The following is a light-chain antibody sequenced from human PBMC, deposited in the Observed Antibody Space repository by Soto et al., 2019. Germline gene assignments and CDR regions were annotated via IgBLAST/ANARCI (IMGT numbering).Light chain of an antibody. Sequence: EIVLTQSPGTLSLSPGERATLSCRASQSFSSSYLAWYQQKPGQAPRLLIYETSSRATGIPDRFSGSGSQTDFTLPISRLEPEDFAVYYCQQYGTSPRTFDQGTKV. V-gene: IGKV3-20*01. J-gene: IGKJ1*01. CDR2: ETS. CDR1: QSFSSSY. CDR3: QQYGTSPRT.